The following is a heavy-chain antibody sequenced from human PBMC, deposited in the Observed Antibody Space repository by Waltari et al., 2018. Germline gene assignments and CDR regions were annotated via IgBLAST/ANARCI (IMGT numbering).Heavy chain of an antibody. D-gene: IGHD3-22*01. CDR1: GYPFTDYY. J-gene: IGHJ4*02. V-gene: IGHV1-69-2*01. CDR3: ATVKRYYYDSPFDY. CDR2: VDPEDGET. Sequence: EVQLVQSGAVVKKPGATVKISCKASGYPFTDYYMHWEQRAPGKGLEGMGRVDPEDGETIYAEKFQGRVTITADTSTDTAYMELSSLRSEDTAVYYCATVKRYYYDSPFDYWGQGTLVTVSS.